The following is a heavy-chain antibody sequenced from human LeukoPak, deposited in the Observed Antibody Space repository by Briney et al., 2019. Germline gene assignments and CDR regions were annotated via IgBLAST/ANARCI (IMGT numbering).Heavy chain of an antibody. CDR1: GFLFDTHD. V-gene: IGHV3-30*02. CDR2: IRFDGTRT. D-gene: IGHD6-25*01. Sequence: PGGSLRLSCGASGFLFDTHDMHWVRQAPGKGLEWVAFIRFDGTRTYYRDSVKGRFTISRDNSRNTLYLQMNSLRREDTALYFCAKPSGSGVDYWGQGTRVIVSS. J-gene: IGHJ4*02. CDR3: AKPSGSGVDY.